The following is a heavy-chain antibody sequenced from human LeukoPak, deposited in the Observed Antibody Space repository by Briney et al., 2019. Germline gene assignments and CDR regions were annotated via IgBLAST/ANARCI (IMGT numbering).Heavy chain of an antibody. CDR3: ARDRTSGYDWDDAFDI. Sequence: GRSLRLSCAASGFTFSNYGMHWVRQAPGKGLEWVAVIWYDGSNKYYADSVKGRFTISRDNSKNTLYLQMNSLRAEDTAVYYCARDRTSGYDWDDAFDIWGQGTMVTVSS. CDR1: GFTFSNYG. V-gene: IGHV3-33*08. CDR2: IWYDGSNK. J-gene: IGHJ3*02. D-gene: IGHD5-12*01.